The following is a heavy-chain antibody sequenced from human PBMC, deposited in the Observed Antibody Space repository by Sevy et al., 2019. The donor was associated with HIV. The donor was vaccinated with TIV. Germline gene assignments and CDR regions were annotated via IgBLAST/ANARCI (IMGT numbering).Heavy chain of an antibody. V-gene: IGHV3-23*01. CDR3: AKGSVAARVGNYFDL. D-gene: IGHD6-19*01. J-gene: IGHJ4*02. CDR1: GFTFISYA. CDR2: ISGSGGLT. Sequence: GGSLRLSCAASGFTFISYAMSWVRQAPGKGLEWVPGISGSGGLTYYADSVKGRFSISRDNSKNTLYLQMNSLRADDTAVYYCAKGSVAARVGNYFDLWGQGALVTVSS.